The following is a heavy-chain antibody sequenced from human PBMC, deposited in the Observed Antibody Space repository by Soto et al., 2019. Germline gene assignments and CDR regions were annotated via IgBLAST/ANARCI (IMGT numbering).Heavy chain of an antibody. CDR3: ARVSSMDQWLVRLY. CDR2: ISSSSSYI. D-gene: IGHD6-19*01. Sequence: GGSLRLSCAASGFTFSSYSMNWVRQAPGKGLEWVSSISSSSSYIYYADSVKGRFTISRDNAKNSLYLQMNSLRAEDTAVYYCARVSSMDQWLVRLYWGQGTLVTVSS. V-gene: IGHV3-21*01. J-gene: IGHJ4*02. CDR1: GFTFSSYS.